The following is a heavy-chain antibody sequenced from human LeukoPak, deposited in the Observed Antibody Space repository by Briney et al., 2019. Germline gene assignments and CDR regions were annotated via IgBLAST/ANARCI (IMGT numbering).Heavy chain of an antibody. CDR3: AKGQYYYDKSDYYYGMDV. Sequence: GGSLRLSCAASGFTFSGYAMRWVRQAQGKGLEWVAVISNDGSNKYSADSVKGRFAISRDNSKNTLFLQMNSLRAEDTAVYYCAKGQYYYDKSDYYYGMDVWGQGTTVTVSS. V-gene: IGHV3-30*09. D-gene: IGHD3-22*01. J-gene: IGHJ6*02. CDR2: ISNDGSNK. CDR1: GFTFSGYA.